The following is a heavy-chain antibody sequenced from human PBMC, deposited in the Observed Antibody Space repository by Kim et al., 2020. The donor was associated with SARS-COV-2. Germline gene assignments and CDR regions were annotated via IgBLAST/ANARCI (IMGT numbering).Heavy chain of an antibody. CDR2: INGGNGKT. D-gene: IGHD2-8*01. V-gene: IGHV1-3*01. CDR3: ARDPGYCTNGVCYTWFDP. CDR1: GYTFTTYA. J-gene: IGHJ5*02. Sequence: ASVKVSCKTSGYTFTTYAMHWVRQAPGQRLEWMGWINGGNGKTKYSQKFQGRVTITRDTSAGTAYMELRSLRSEDTAVYYCARDPGYCTNGVCYTWFDPWGQGTLVTVSS.